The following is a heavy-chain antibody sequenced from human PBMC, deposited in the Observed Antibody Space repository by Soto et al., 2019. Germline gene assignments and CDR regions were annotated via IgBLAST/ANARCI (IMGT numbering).Heavy chain of an antibody. CDR2: INPNSGGT. CDR1: GYTFTDYY. V-gene: IGHV1-2*02. Sequence: ASVKVSCKAAGYTFTDYYMHWVRQAPGQGLEWMGWINPNSGGTNYAQKFQGRVTMTRVTSISTAYMELSSLRSDDTALYYCAKDPNIVVVPAATGGMDVWGQGTTVTVSS. CDR3: AKDPNIVVVPAATGGMDV. J-gene: IGHJ6*02. D-gene: IGHD2-2*01.